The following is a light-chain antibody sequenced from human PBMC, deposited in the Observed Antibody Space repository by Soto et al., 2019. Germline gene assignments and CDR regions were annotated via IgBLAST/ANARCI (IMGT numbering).Light chain of an antibody. J-gene: IGLJ2*01. CDR3: QSYDNSLNHVV. CDR2: GDN. V-gene: IGLV1-40*01. Sequence: QAVVTQPPSVSGAPGQRFTIPCTGSSSNIGSFYDVHWYQQLPGTVHKLLIYGDNNRPSGVPDRFSGSKSGTAAYLDITGLQAEDEADYYCQSYDNSLNHVVFGGGTKLTVL. CDR1: SSNIGSFYD.